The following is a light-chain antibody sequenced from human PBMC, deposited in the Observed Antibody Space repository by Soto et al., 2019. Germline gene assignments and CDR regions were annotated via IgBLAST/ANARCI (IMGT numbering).Light chain of an antibody. V-gene: IGLV2-14*01. CDR3: SSYTSSSTLV. J-gene: IGLJ2*01. CDR2: EVT. Sequence: QSALTQPASVSGSPGQSITISCTGASSDVGGYDSVFWYQQHPGKAPKLMIYEVTHRPSGVSDRFSGSKSGNTASLTISGLQAEYEADYYYSSYTSSSTLVFGGGTKLTVL. CDR1: SSDVGGYDS.